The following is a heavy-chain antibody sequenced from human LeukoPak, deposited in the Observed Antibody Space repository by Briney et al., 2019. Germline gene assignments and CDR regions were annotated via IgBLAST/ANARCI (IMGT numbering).Heavy chain of an antibody. CDR3: ARELIRPSWGAFDI. CDR1: GGSISSDDSY. Sequence: SETLSLTCTVSGGSISSDDSYWSWIRQPPGKGLEYIGYIYYSGSTYYNPSLKSRLSISLDTYKNQVSLRLSSVTAADTAVYYCARELIRPSWGAFDIWGQGTMVTVSS. J-gene: IGHJ3*02. CDR2: IYYSGST. V-gene: IGHV4-30-4*08. D-gene: IGHD3-16*01.